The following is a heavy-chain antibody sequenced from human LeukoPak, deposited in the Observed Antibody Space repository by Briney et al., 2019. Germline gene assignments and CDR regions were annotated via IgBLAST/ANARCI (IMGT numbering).Heavy chain of an antibody. J-gene: IGHJ4*02. CDR2: ISTDGYTT. Sequence: GGSLRLSCAASGLAFSAYKMHWVRQAPRKGLVWVSRISTDGYTTDYADCVQGRFTASRDNTKNTWSLEMNSLRAEDTAVYYCVVGGSPGYWGQGTLVTVSS. CDR1: GLAFSAYK. D-gene: IGHD2-15*01. CDR3: VVGGSPGY. V-gene: IGHV3-74*01.